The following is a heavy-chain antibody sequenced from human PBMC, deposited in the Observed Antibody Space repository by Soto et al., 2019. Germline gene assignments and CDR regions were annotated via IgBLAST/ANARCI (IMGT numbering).Heavy chain of an antibody. V-gene: IGHV2-5*02. CDR1: GFSLSTTGAG. Sequence: QITLKESGPTLVKPTQTLTLTCTFSGFSLSTTGAGVGWIRQPPEKALEWLALLYWDGNKRYSPSLESRLTIAKDTSQNQVVLTMSNMDPVDTATYYCVSGSFPTWFDPWGQGILVIVSS. CDR2: LYWDGNK. D-gene: IGHD3-10*01. CDR3: VSGSFPTWFDP. J-gene: IGHJ5*02.